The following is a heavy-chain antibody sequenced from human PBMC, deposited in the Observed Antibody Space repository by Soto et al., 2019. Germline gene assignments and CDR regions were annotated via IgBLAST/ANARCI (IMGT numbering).Heavy chain of an antibody. CDR2: INPSGGST. D-gene: IGHD2-15*01. CDR1: GYTFTSYY. V-gene: IGHV1-46*01. CDR3: ARGEVVAAPTGPFDP. J-gene: IGHJ5*02. Sequence: GASVKVSCKASGYTFTSYYTHWVRQAPGQGLEWMGIINPSGGSTSYAQKFQGRVTMTRDTSTSTVYMELSSLRSEDTAVYYCARGEVVAAPTGPFDPWGQGTLVTVSS.